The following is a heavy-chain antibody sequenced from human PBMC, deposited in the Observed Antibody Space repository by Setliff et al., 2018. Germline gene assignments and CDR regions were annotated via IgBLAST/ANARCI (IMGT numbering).Heavy chain of an antibody. CDR2: MNPNSGNT. V-gene: IGHV1-8*02. D-gene: IGHD5-18*01. J-gene: IGHJ5*02. Sequence: EASVKVSCKTSGYTFTNYDINWVRQATGQGLEWMGWMNPNSGNTGYAQNFQGRVSMTRNTSISTAYMELNSLTSEDTAVYYCARSKVEAAMVKHNWFDPWGQGTLVTVSS. CDR3: ARSKVEAAMVKHNWFDP. CDR1: GYTFTNYD.